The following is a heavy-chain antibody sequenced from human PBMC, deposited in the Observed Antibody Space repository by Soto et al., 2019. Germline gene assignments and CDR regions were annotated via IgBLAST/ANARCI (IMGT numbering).Heavy chain of an antibody. Sequence: QVQLVQSGAEVKKPGASVKVSCKASGYTFRPYPMHWVRQAPGRGLEWMGWINAANGDTGYSRTFQDRVTISRDISASTAYMELSSLRSEDTAVYYCARKDYYGSGIYYFDHWGQGTLVTVSS. J-gene: IGHJ4*02. CDR3: ARKDYYGSGIYYFDH. CDR2: INAANGDT. CDR1: GYTFRPYP. V-gene: IGHV1-3*01. D-gene: IGHD3-10*01.